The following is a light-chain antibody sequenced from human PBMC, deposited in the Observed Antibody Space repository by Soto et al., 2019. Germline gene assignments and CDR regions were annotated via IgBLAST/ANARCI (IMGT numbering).Light chain of an antibody. CDR1: SSDVGGYNY. V-gene: IGLV2-14*03. CDR3: TSYTSSYTRLYV. CDR2: DVT. J-gene: IGLJ1*01. Sequence: QSALTQPASVSGSPGQSIAISCTGSSSDVGGYNYVSWYQQHPGKAPKLIIYDVTNRPSGVSNRFSGSKSGNTASLTISGPLAEDEADYYCTSYTSSYTRLYVFGSGTEVTVL.